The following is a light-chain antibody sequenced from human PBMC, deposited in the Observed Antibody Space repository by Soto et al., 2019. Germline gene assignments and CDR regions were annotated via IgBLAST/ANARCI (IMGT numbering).Light chain of an antibody. V-gene: IGLV2-14*01. CDR3: SSYTSSSVVV. CDR2: EVS. CDR1: GSDVGSYKY. J-gene: IGLJ2*01. Sequence: QSALTQPASVSGSLGQSITMSCTGTGSDVGSYKYVSWYQQHPGKAPKLIIFEVSNRPSGVSDRFSGSKSGNTASLTISGLQAEDEADYYCSSYTSSSVVVFGGGTKVTVL.